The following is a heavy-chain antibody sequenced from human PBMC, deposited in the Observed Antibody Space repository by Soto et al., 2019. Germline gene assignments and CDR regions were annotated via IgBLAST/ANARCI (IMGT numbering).Heavy chain of an antibody. CDR1: GGSISSGGYY. Sequence: QVQLQESGPGLVKPSQTLSLTCTVSGGSISSGGYYWSWIRQHPGKVLEWIGYIYYSGSTYYNPSLKSRVTISVDTSKNQFSLKLSSVTAADTAVYYCARVDSSGYYKYYFDYWGQGTLVTVSS. CDR2: IYYSGST. D-gene: IGHD3-22*01. CDR3: ARVDSSGYYKYYFDY. V-gene: IGHV4-31*03. J-gene: IGHJ4*02.